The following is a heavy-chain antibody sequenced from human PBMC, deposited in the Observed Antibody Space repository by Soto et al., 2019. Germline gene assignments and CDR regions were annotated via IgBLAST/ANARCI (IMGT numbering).Heavy chain of an antibody. CDR1: GGSITSSSHF. Sequence: PSETLSLTCSASGGSITSSSHFWGWVRQPPGKGLEWIGTIYFTGNTYYTPSLESLLTMSIDTSKNEFSLRLNSVTAADTALYYCAGQTFTIAAASYGRSNWFDPWGPGTRVTVSS. J-gene: IGHJ5*02. D-gene: IGHD6-25*01. CDR3: AGQTFTIAAASYGRSNWFDP. CDR2: IYFTGNT. V-gene: IGHV4-39*01.